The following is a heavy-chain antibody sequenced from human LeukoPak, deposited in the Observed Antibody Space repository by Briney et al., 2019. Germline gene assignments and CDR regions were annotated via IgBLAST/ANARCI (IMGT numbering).Heavy chain of an antibody. CDR1: GYTFTSYG. J-gene: IGHJ5*02. CDR3: ARDRAPAAIWWFDP. CDR2: ISAYNGNT. Sequence: ASVKVSCKASGYTFTSYGISWVRQAPGQGLEWMGWISAYNGNTNYAQKLQGRVTMTTDTSTSTAYMELRSLRSDDTAVYYCARDRAPAAIWWFDPWGQGTLVTVSS. D-gene: IGHD2-2*01. V-gene: IGHV1-18*01.